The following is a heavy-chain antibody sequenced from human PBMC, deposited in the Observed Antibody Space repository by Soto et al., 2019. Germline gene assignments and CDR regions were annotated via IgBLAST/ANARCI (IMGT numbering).Heavy chain of an antibody. D-gene: IGHD2-2*01. CDR1: GGSISSYY. CDR3: ARDRVTSPRGIYYYYYGMDV. V-gene: IGHV4-59*01. Sequence: SETLSLTCTVSGGSISSYYWSWIRQPPGKGLEWIGYIYYSGSTNYNPSLKSRVTISVDTSKNQFSLKLSSVTAADTAVYYCARDRVTSPRGIYYYYYGMDVWGQGTTVTVSS. CDR2: IYYSGST. J-gene: IGHJ6*02.